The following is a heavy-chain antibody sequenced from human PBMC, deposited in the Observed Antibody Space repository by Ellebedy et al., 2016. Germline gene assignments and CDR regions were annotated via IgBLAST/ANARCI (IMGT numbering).Heavy chain of an antibody. J-gene: IGHJ3*01. CDR1: GYNFITYD. Sequence: ASVKVSCKASGYNFITYDINWVRQAPGQGLEWMGWISYNGDTNFGEKFQGRVAMTRDTSTSAAHMELRNLRSVDTAVYYCARAQGLRSSDWVLTGTFDVWGQGTLVTVSP. D-gene: IGHD3-9*01. CDR3: ARAQGLRSSDWVLTGTFDV. CDR2: ISYNGDT. V-gene: IGHV1-18*01.